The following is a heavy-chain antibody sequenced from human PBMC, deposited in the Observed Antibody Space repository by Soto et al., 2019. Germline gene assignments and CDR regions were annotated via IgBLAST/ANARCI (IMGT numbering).Heavy chain of an antibody. CDR2: IYYSGST. CDR1: GGSISSGDYY. D-gene: IGHD4-17*01. Sequence: SETLSLTCTVSGGSISSGDYYWSWIRQPPGKGLEWIGYIYYSGSTYYNPSLKSRVTISVDTSKNQFSLKLSSVTAADTAVYYCARRARSTTAYNWFDPWGQGTLVTVSS. CDR3: ARRARSTTAYNWFDP. V-gene: IGHV4-30-4*01. J-gene: IGHJ5*02.